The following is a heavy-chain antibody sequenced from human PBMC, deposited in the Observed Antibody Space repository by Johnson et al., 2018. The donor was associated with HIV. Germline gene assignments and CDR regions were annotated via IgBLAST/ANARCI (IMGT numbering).Heavy chain of an antibody. CDR1: GFTVSSNY. J-gene: IGHJ3*02. D-gene: IGHD1-26*01. Sequence: VQLLESGGGLVQPGGSLRLSCAASGFTVSSNYMSWVRQAPGKGLEWVSVIYSGGSTYYADSVKGRFTISRDNSKNTLYLQMNSLRAEDTAVYYCASSESFGAFDIWGRGTMVTVSS. CDR2: IYSGGST. V-gene: IGHV3-66*02. CDR3: ASSESFGAFDI.